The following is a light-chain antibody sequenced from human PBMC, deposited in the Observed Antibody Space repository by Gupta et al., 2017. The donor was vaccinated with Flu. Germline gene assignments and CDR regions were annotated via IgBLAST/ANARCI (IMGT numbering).Light chain of an antibody. Sequence: DIQMTQSPSSLSASVGDRVTITCRASQSISSYLNWYQQKPGKAPKPLIYAASSWQSGVPSRFSGSGYGTDFTLTISSRQPEDFATYYCQQSYSTPRITFGQGTRLEIK. CDR2: AAS. CDR1: QSISSY. V-gene: IGKV1-39*01. CDR3: QQSYSTPRIT. J-gene: IGKJ5*01.